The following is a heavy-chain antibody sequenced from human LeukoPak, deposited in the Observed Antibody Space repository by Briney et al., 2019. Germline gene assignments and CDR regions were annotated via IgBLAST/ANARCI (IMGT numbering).Heavy chain of an antibody. Sequence: PSETLSLTXTDSGGSISSYYWSWVRQPPGKGLEWIGYIYYTGSTNYNSSLKSRVTISGDTSKNQFSLKLSSVTAADTAVYYCAKSSGYYYPIDYWGQGTLVTVSS. CDR2: IYYTGST. CDR3: AKSSGYYYPIDY. V-gene: IGHV4-59*01. D-gene: IGHD3-22*01. J-gene: IGHJ4*02. CDR1: GGSISSYY.